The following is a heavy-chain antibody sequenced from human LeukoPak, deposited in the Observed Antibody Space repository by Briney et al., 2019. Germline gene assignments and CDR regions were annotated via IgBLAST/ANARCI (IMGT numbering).Heavy chain of an antibody. CDR3: SRDSGYCSGGSCWYFDF. CDR1: GYTFTSYG. D-gene: IGHD2-15*01. J-gene: IGHJ4*02. V-gene: IGHV1-2*02. CDR2: INPNSGGT. Sequence: ASVKVSCKASGYTFTSYGISWVRQAPGQGLEWMGWINPNSGGTNYAQKFRGRVTMTRDTSMSTAYMELSGLRSDDTAVYYCSRDSGYCSGGSCWYFDFWGQGTLVTVSA.